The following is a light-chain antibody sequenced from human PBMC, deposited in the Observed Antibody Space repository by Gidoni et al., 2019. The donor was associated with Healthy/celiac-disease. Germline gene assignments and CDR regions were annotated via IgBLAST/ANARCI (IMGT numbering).Light chain of an antibody. V-gene: IGKV3-11*01. CDR3: QQRSNWPPWT. CDR1: QSVSSY. Sequence: EIVLTQSPATLSLSPGERATLSCRASQSVSSYLAWYQQKPGQAPRLLIYDASNSATGIPARFSGSGSGTDFTLTISSLEPEDFAVYYCQQRSNWPPWTFGQXTKVEIK. J-gene: IGKJ1*01. CDR2: DAS.